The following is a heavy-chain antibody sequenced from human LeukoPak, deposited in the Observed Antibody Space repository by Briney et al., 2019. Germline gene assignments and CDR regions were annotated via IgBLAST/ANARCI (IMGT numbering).Heavy chain of an antibody. CDR2: ISGSGGST. V-gene: IGHV3-23*01. Sequence: GGSLRLSCAASGFTFSSYAMSWVRQAPGKGLEWVSAISGSGGSTYYADSVKGRFTISRDNSKNTLCLQMNSLRAEDTAVYYCANTEWLADNFDYWGQGTLVTVSS. J-gene: IGHJ4*02. D-gene: IGHD6-19*01. CDR3: ANTEWLADNFDY. CDR1: GFTFSSYA.